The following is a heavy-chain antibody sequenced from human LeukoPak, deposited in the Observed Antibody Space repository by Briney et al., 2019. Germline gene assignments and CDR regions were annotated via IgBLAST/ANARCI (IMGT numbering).Heavy chain of an antibody. CDR1: GFTFSSYS. D-gene: IGHD6-13*01. J-gene: IGHJ4*02. CDR2: ISSSRSYI. CDR3: ARAPPRHSSSWTGPFDY. V-gene: IGHV3-21*01. Sequence: GGSLRLSCAVYGFTFSSYSMNWVRQAPGKGLEWVSSISSSRSYIYYADSGKGRFTISRDNAKNSLYLQMNSLRAEDTAVYYCARAPPRHSSSWTGPFDYWGQGTLVTVSS.